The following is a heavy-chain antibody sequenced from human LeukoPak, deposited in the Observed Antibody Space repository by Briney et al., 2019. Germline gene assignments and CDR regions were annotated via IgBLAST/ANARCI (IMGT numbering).Heavy chain of an antibody. CDR1: GFTFSSYG. J-gene: IGHJ4*02. CDR2: ISYDGSNK. D-gene: IGHD5-18*01. CDR3: AKEKPAGGTAMVL. Sequence: GRSLRLSCAASGFTFSSYGMHWVRQAPGKGLEWVAVISYDGSNKYYADSVKGRFTISRDNSKNTLYLQMNSLRAEDTAVYYCAKEKPAGGTAMVLWGQGTLVTVSS. V-gene: IGHV3-30*18.